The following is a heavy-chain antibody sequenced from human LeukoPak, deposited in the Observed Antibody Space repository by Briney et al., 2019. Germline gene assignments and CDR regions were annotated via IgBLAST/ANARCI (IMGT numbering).Heavy chain of an antibody. Sequence: PGGSLRLSCAASGFTFSSYGMHWVRQAPGKGLEWVAVISYDGSNKYYADSVKGRFTISRDNAKNTLYLQMDSLRAEDTAVYYCARGGGYSYGSFDYWDQGTLVTVSS. V-gene: IGHV3-30*03. D-gene: IGHD5-18*01. CDR2: ISYDGSNK. J-gene: IGHJ4*02. CDR3: ARGGGYSYGSFDY. CDR1: GFTFSSYG.